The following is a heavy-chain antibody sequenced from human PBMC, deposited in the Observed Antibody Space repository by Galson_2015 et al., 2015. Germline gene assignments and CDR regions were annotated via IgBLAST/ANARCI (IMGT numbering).Heavy chain of an antibody. J-gene: IGHJ4*02. CDR2: INSDGSST. CDR3: AREWHRFDY. Sequence: SLRLSCAASGFTFSNYGMAWVRQAPGKGLVWVSSINSDGSSTTYADSVKGRFTISRDNAKNTLYLQMNSLRAEDTAVYYCAREWHRFDYWGQGTLVTVSS. V-gene: IGHV3-74*01. D-gene: IGHD5-12*01. CDR1: GFTFSNYG.